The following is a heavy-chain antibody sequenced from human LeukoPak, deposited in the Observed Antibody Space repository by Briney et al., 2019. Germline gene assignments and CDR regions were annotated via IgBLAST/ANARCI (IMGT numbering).Heavy chain of an antibody. D-gene: IGHD5-12*01. CDR3: ARGKMGYSGYDLRSY. J-gene: IGHJ4*02. Sequence: ASVKVSCKASGYTFTSYYMHWVRQAPGQGLEWMGWISTYNGNTNYAQKLQGRVTMTTDTSTSTAYMELRSLRSDDTAVYYCARGKMGYSGYDLRSYWGQGTLVTVSS. CDR1: GYTFTSYY. CDR2: ISTYNGNT. V-gene: IGHV1-18*04.